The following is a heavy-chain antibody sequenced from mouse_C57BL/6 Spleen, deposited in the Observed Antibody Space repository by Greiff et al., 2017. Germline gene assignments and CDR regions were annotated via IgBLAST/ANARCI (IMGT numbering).Heavy chain of an antibody. J-gene: IGHJ4*01. V-gene: IGHV1-80*01. D-gene: IGHD1-1*01. CDR1: GYAFSSYW. CDR2: IYPGDGDT. Sequence: VQLQQSGAELVKPGASVKISCKASGYAFSSYWMNWVKQRPGKGLEWIGQIYPGDGDTNYNGKFKGKATLTADKSSSTAYMQLSSLTSEDSAVYFCARSLLRKAMDYWGQGTSVTVSS. CDR3: ARSLLRKAMDY.